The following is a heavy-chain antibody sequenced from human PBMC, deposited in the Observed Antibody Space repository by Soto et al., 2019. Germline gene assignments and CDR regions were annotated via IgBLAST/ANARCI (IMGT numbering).Heavy chain of an antibody. CDR2: IIPVFGTS. Sequence: QVQLVQSGAEVKKPGSSVKVSCKASGGTFRTESINWERQAPGRGFEWMGGIIPVFGTSDYAQKFQGRVKITAEESTTTADMELRSHISDDTAEYYCAWGQEFGGNSDAFDSWGQGTMVNVSS. V-gene: IGHV1-69*12. CDR1: GGTFRTES. J-gene: IGHJ3*02. D-gene: IGHD2-21*01. CDR3: AWGQEFGGNSDAFDS.